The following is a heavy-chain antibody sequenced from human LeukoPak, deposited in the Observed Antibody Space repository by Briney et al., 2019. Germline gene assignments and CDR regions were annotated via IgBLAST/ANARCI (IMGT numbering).Heavy chain of an antibody. CDR3: ARKGGKYYGGLDY. V-gene: IGHV3-20*04. D-gene: IGHD4-23*01. CDR2: IDWNGGST. J-gene: IGHJ4*02. CDR1: GFTFDDYG. Sequence: GGSLRLSCAASGFTFDDYGMSWVRQFSGKGLKWVSGIDWNGGSTGYADSVKGRFTISRDNAKNSLYLQMNNLRPEDTALYYCARKGGKYYGGLDYWGQGTLVTVSS.